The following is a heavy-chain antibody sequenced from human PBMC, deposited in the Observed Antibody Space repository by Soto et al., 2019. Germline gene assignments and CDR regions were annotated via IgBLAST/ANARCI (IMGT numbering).Heavy chain of an antibody. CDR3: AKDSSTLAADPRASDY. V-gene: IGHV3-23*01. J-gene: IGHJ4*02. CDR1: GFTFSSYA. Sequence: GGSLRLSCAASGFTFSSYAMSWVRQAPGKGLEWVSAISGSGGSTYYADSVKGRFTISRDNSKNTLYLQMNSLRAEDTAVYYCAKDSSTLAADPRASDYWGPGTLVTVSS. D-gene: IGHD6-13*01. CDR2: ISGSGGST.